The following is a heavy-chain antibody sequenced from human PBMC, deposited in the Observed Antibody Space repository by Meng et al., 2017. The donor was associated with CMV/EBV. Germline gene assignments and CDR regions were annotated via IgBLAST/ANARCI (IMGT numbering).Heavy chain of an antibody. CDR1: DSVSSNSAA. CDR2: TYYRSKWYN. J-gene: IGHJ4*02. Sequence: DSVSSNSAAWNWIRQYPARGLEWMGRTYYRSKWYNDYAVSVKSRITINPDTSKNQFSLQLNSVTPEDTAVYYCARDRFSGSYFDYWGQGTLVTVSS. D-gene: IGHD1-26*01. CDR3: ARDRFSGSYFDY. V-gene: IGHV6-1*01.